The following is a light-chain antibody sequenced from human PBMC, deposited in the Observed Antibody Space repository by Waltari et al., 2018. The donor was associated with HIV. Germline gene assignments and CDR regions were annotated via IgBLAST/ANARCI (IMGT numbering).Light chain of an antibody. J-gene: IGKJ1*01. CDR2: WAS. CDR3: QQYFSNPWT. CDR1: QRVLFNSNNKNY. Sequence: DIVMTQSPDSLAVSLGERANINCKSSQRVLFNSNNKNYLAWYQQKPGHPPKLLIYWASTRESGVPDRFSGSGSGTDFTLTISSLQAEDVAVYYCQQYFSNPWTFGQGTKVEIK. V-gene: IGKV4-1*01.